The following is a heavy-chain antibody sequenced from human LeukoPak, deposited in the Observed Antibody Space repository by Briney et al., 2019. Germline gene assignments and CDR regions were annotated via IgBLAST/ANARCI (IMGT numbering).Heavy chain of an antibody. D-gene: IGHD7-27*01. CDR1: GGSITSYY. Sequence: SETLSLTCTVSGGSITSYYWSWIRQPAGKGLEWIGRIHTSGSTNYNASLKSRVTMSVDTSKNQFSLKLSSVTAADTAVYFCARGFRGDNFDYWGQGTLVTVSS. J-gene: IGHJ4*02. V-gene: IGHV4-4*07. CDR3: ARGFRGDNFDY. CDR2: IHTSGST.